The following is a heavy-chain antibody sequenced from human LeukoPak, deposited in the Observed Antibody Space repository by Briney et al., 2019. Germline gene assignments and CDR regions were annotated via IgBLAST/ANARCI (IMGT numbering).Heavy chain of an antibody. D-gene: IGHD3-22*01. J-gene: IGHJ5*02. CDR3: ARVRGDYYDSSGSNWFDP. V-gene: IGHV1-69*06. Sequence: AVKVSCKASGGTFSSYAISWVRQAPGQGLEWMGGIIPIFGTANYAQKFQGRVTITANKSTSTAYMELSSLRSEDTAGYYGARVRGDYYDSSGSNWFDPWGQGTLVTVSS. CDR1: GGTFSSYA. CDR2: IIPIFGTA.